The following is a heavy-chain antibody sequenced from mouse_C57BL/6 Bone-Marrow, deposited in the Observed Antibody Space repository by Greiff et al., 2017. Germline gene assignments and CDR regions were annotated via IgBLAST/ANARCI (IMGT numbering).Heavy chain of an antibody. CDR2: IYPVSGET. V-gene: IGHV1-11*01. CDR1: GYTFTDHI. CDR3: GRPEITTVVATEYFGV. D-gene: IGHD1-1*01. Sequence: VQLQQSGAELASPGASVTLSCKASGYTFTDHIMNWVKKRPGQGLEWIGRIYPVSGETNYNQKFMGKATFSVDRSSSTVYMVLNSLTSEDPAVYYWGRPEITTVVATEYFGVWGTGTTVTVSS. J-gene: IGHJ1*03.